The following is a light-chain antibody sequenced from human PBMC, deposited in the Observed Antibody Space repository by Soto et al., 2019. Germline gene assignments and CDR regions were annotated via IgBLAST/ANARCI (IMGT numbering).Light chain of an antibody. V-gene: IGLV1-47*01. Sequence: QSVLTQPPSASGTPGQRVTISCSGSSSNIGSNYVYWYQQLPGTAPKLLIYRNNQRPSGVPDRFSGSKSGTSASLAICGLRSEDEADYYCAAWDDSLSGAVFGGGTHLTVL. CDR3: AAWDDSLSGAV. CDR2: RNN. CDR1: SSNIGSNY. J-gene: IGLJ7*01.